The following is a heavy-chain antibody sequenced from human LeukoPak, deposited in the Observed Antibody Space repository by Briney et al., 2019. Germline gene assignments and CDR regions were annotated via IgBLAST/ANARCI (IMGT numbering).Heavy chain of an antibody. Sequence: PSETLSLTCAVYGESFSGYYWSWIRQPPGKGLEWIGEINHSGSTNYSPSLKSRVTVSVDTSKNQFSLKLTSVTAADTAVYYCARARGVPLYYWGQGTLVTVSS. CDR1: GESFSGYY. V-gene: IGHV4-34*01. J-gene: IGHJ4*02. D-gene: IGHD2/OR15-2a*01. CDR2: INHSGST. CDR3: ARARGVPLYY.